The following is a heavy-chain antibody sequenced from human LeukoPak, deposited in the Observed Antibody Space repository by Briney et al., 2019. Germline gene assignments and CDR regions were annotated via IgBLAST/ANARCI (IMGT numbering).Heavy chain of an antibody. CDR3: AREPRTVTTLYYFDY. CDR1: GFTFNSYA. CDR2: ISGGDNNT. J-gene: IGHJ4*02. Sequence: GGSLRLSCAASGFTFNSYAMSWVRQAPGKGLEWVSTISGGDNNTYYADSVKGRSTISRDNSKNTVYLQVNSLRAEDTAVYYCAREPRTVTTLYYFDYWGQGTLVTVSS. V-gene: IGHV3-23*01. D-gene: IGHD4-17*01.